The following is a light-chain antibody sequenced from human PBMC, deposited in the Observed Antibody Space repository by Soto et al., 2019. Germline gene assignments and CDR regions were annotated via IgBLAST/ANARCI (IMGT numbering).Light chain of an antibody. CDR2: DAS. CDR1: QHPGGW. V-gene: IGKV1-5*01. J-gene: IGKJ1*01. CDR3: QQYNTYSAT. Sequence: DIQLTQSPSTLSASVGDTVTITCRACQHPGGWLAWYQQKPGIAPKLLIYDASSLEAGTPARFSGSGSGTEYTLTITSLQPEDFATYHCQQYNTYSATFGQGTKVEI.